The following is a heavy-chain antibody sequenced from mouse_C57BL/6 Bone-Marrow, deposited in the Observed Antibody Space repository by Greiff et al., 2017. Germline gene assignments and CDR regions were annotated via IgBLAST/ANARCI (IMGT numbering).Heavy chain of an antibody. V-gene: IGHV1-69*01. Sequence: VQLQQPGAELVMPGASVKLSCKASGYTFTSYWMHWVKQRPGQGLEWIGEIDPSDGYTNYNQKFKGKSTLTVDKSSSTAYMQLSSLTSEDSAVYYCAREDGYYDYFDFWVRGTTLTVSS. CDR1: GYTFTSYW. D-gene: IGHD2-3*01. CDR3: AREDGYYDYFDF. J-gene: IGHJ2*01. CDR2: IDPSDGYT.